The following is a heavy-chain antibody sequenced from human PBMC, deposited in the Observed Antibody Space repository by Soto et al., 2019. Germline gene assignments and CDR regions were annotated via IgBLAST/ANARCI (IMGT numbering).Heavy chain of an antibody. J-gene: IGHJ4*02. CDR1: GFTFTNYA. V-gene: IGHV3-23*01. Sequence: LRLSCVTSGFTFTNYAMTWVRQGPGKGLEWVSSISASGVSTYFADSVKGRFTISRDNAKNTLYLEMSSLRGEDTAVYYCARGGVRAARDYWGQGTLVTVSS. CDR2: ISASGVST. D-gene: IGHD6-6*01. CDR3: ARGGVRAARDY.